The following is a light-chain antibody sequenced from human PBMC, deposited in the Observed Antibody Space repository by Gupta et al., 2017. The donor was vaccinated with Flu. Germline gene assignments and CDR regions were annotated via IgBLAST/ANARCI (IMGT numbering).Light chain of an antibody. CDR1: NIGTKH. CDR2: RDI. J-gene: IGLJ1*01. CDR3: QGWDSSSYV. Sequence: SYQLTQPLSVSVALGQTAMIACGGNNIGTKHVHWYQQKPGKAPVLVIYRDINRPSGIPERFSGSNSGNTATLTITRAQAGDEADYFCQGWDSSSYVFGTGTKVTVL. V-gene: IGLV3-9*01.